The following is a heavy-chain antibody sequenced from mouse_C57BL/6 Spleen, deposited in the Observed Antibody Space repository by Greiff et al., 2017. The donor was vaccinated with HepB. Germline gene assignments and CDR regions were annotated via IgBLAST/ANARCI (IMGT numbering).Heavy chain of an antibody. V-gene: IGHV1-26*01. CDR1: GYTFTDYY. D-gene: IGHD1-1*01. J-gene: IGHJ2*01. Sequence: VQLQQSGPELVKPGASVKISCKASGYTFTDYYMNWVKQSHGKSLEWIGDINPNNGGTSYNQKFKGKATLTVDKSSSTASMELRSLTSEDSAVYYCAREDYGGFDYWGQGTTLTVSS. CDR3: AREDYGGFDY. CDR2: INPNNGGT.